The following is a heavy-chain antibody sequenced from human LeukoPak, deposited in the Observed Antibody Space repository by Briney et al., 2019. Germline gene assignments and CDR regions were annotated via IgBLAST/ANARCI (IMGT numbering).Heavy chain of an antibody. Sequence: GGSLRLSCAASGFTFTTFTMNWVRQAPGKGLEWVSSITSGSNYIYYADSVKGRFTISRDNAKNSLYLQMNSLRADDAAVYYCARDLRLWGQGTLVTVSS. J-gene: IGHJ4*02. CDR2: ITSGSNYI. CDR3: ARDLRL. CDR1: GFTFTTFT. V-gene: IGHV3-21*01.